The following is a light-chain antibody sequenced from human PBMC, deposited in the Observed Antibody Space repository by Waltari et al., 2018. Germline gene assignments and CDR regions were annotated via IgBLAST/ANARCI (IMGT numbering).Light chain of an antibody. CDR1: QSVSSY. V-gene: IGKV3-11*01. CDR2: DAS. J-gene: IGKJ5*01. CDR3: QQRSNYFT. Sequence: EIVLTQSPATLSLSPGERATLSCRASQSVSSYLAWYQPKPGQAPRLLIYDASNRATGIPARFSGSGSGTDFTLTISSLEPEDFAVYYCQQRSNYFTFGQGTRLEIK.